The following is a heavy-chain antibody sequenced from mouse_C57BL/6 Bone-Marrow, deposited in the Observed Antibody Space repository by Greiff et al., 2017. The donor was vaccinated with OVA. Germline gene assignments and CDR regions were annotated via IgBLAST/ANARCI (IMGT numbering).Heavy chain of an antibody. Sequence: QVQLKQSGAELVRPGTSVKVSCKASGYAFTNYLIEWVKQRPGQGLEWIGVINPGSGGTNYNEKFKGKATLTADKSSSTAYMQLSSLTSEDSAVYFCARYGRVKLYYGNYWYFDVWGTGTTVTVTS. V-gene: IGHV1-54*01. D-gene: IGHD2-1*01. CDR3: ARYGRVKLYYGNYWYFDV. CDR1: GYAFTNYL. CDR2: INPGSGGT. J-gene: IGHJ1*03.